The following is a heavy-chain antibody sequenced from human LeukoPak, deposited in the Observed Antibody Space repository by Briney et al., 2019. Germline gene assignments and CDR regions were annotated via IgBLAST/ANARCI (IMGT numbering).Heavy chain of an antibody. V-gene: IGHV1-46*03. CDR1: GYTFTSYY. CDR3: ARGPLCTSCYIPGIDY. CDR2: INPSGGST. Sequence: GASVKVSCKASGYTFTSYYMHWVRQAPGQGLEWMGIINPSGGSTSYAQKFQGRVTMTRDTSTSTVYMKLSSLRSEDTAVYYCARGPLCTSCYIPGIDYWGQGTLVTVSS. D-gene: IGHD2-2*01. J-gene: IGHJ4*02.